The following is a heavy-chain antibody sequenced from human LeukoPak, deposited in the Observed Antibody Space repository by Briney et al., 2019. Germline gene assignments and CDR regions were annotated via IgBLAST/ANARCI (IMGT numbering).Heavy chain of an antibody. J-gene: IGHJ4*02. Sequence: GSLRLSCAASGFTFSSYWMNWVRQPPGKGLEWIGEINHSGSTNYNPSLKSRVTISVDTSKNQFSLKLSSVTAADTAVYYCARHVRRSPLDYWGQGTLVTVSS. D-gene: IGHD2/OR15-2a*01. CDR1: GFTFSSYW. CDR3: ARHVRRSPLDY. V-gene: IGHV4-34*01. CDR2: INHSGST.